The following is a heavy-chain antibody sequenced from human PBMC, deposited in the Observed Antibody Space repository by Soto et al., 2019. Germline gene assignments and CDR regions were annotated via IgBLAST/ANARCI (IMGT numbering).Heavy chain of an antibody. CDR1: GFTFSSYA. CDR2: ISGSGGST. D-gene: IGHD2-15*01. V-gene: IGHV3-23*01. J-gene: IGHJ5*02. Sequence: EVQLLESGGGLVQPGGSLRLSCAASGFTFSSYAMSWVRQAPGKGLEWVSAISGSGGSTYYADSVKGRFTISRDNSKNTLYLQMNSLRAEDTAVYYCAKDSPPYCSGGSCYAPGAWGQGTLVTVSS. CDR3: AKDSPPYCSGGSCYAPGA.